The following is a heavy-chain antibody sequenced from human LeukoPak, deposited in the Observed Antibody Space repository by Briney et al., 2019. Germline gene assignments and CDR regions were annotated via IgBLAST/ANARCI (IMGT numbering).Heavy chain of an antibody. J-gene: IGHJ5*02. V-gene: IGHV4-59*01. CDR3: ARGGPPVTIFGVVISWFDP. CDR2: IYFSGST. D-gene: IGHD3-3*01. CDR1: GGSINGYY. Sequence: SETLSLICTVSGGSINGYYWSWIRQPPGKGLEWIGYIYFSGSTNYNPSLKSRVTISVDMSKNQFSLKLSSVTAADTAVYYCARGGPPVTIFGVVISWFDPWGQGTLVTVSS.